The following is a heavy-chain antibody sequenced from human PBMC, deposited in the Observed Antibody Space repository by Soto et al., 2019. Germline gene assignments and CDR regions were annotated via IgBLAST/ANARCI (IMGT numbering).Heavy chain of an antibody. CDR3: ARAGYYDSSGYAGFDI. CDR1: GYTFTTYY. V-gene: IGHV1-46*01. J-gene: IGHJ3*02. CDR2: IDPRAGSA. D-gene: IGHD3-22*01. Sequence: QVQLVQSGAEVKKPGASVRVSCKASGYTFTTYYLHWLRQAPGQGLEWMGIIDPRAGSASHAQNFQGRVTMTRDTSTRTVYMDLRSLRSEDTAVYYCARAGYYDSSGYAGFDIWGQGTMVTVSS.